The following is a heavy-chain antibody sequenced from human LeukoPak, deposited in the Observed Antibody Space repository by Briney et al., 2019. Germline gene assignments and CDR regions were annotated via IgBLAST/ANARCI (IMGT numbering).Heavy chain of an antibody. CDR1: GYTFTGYY. D-gene: IGHD3-3*01. Sequence: ASVKVSCKASGYTFTGYYMHWVRQAPGQGLEWMGWINPNSGGTNYALKFQGRVTMTRDTSISTAYMELSRLRSDDTAVYYCATTIFGVGYTGYYGMDVWGQGNTVTVSS. V-gene: IGHV1-2*02. CDR3: ATTIFGVGYTGYYGMDV. J-gene: IGHJ6*02. CDR2: INPNSGGT.